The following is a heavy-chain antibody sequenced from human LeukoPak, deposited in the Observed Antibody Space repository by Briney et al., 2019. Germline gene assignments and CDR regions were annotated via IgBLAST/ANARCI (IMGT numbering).Heavy chain of an antibody. CDR3: ATGDDTSGPDLYYFDF. CDR2: ISSSSSTI. Sequence: PGGSLRLSCVASGFTFSSYSMNWVRQAPGKGLEWVSYISSSSSTIYYADSVKGRFTISRDNAKNSLYLQMNSLRDEDTAVYYCATGDDTSGPDLYYFDFWGQGTLVTVSS. D-gene: IGHD3-22*01. CDR1: GFTFSSYS. V-gene: IGHV3-48*02. J-gene: IGHJ4*02.